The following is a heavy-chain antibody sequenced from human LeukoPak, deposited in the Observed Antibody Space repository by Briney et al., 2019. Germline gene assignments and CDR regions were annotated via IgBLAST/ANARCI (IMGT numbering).Heavy chain of an antibody. CDR3: APTYYDFVWAFDI. CDR1: GFSVNTNY. CDR2: LYSGGGA. J-gene: IGHJ3*02. D-gene: IGHD3-16*01. Sequence: GGSLRLSCAASGFSVNTNYMTWVRQAPGKGLEWVSVLYSGGGAYYADSVKDRFTISRDYSQNTLLLQMNSLKTEDTAVYYCAPTYYDFVWAFDIWGQGTMVTVSS. V-gene: IGHV3-66*01.